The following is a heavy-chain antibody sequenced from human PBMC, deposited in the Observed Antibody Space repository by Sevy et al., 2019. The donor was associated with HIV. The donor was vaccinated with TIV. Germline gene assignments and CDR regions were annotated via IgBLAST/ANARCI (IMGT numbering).Heavy chain of an antibody. Sequence: SETLSLTCTVSGGSISSYYWSWIRQPPGKGLEWIGYIYYSGSTNSHPSLKSRVTISVDTSKNQFSLKLSSVTAADTAVYYCASDRDYDSSGYYYRDYGLDVWGQGTTVTVSS. CDR1: GGSISSYY. CDR3: ASDRDYDSSGYYYRDYGLDV. J-gene: IGHJ6*02. D-gene: IGHD3-22*01. V-gene: IGHV4-59*01. CDR2: IYYSGST.